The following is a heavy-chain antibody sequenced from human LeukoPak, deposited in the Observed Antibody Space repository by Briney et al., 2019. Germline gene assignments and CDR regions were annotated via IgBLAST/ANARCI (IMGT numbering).Heavy chain of an antibody. D-gene: IGHD4-4*01. CDR1: GGSISSYY. CDR3: AREAVYRNSPPPPFFDY. CDR2: IYTSGGT. J-gene: IGHJ4*02. Sequence: PSETLSLTCTVSGGSISSYYWSWIRQPAGKGLEWVGRIYTSGGTNYNPSLKSRVTMSVDTSKNQFSLKLSSVTAADPAVYYCAREAVYRNSPPPPFFDYWGQGTLVSVSS. V-gene: IGHV4-4*07.